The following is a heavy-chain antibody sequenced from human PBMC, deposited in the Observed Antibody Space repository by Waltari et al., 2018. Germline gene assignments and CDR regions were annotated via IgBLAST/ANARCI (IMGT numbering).Heavy chain of an antibody. J-gene: IGHJ4*02. CDR1: GFPVSSYE. CDR3: ARQNWNYAL. D-gene: IGHD1-7*01. CDR2: ISSSGSTI. V-gene: IGHV3-48*03. Sequence: EVQLVESGGGLVQPGGSLSPSCAALGFPVSSYEMPWVRQAPGKGLEWVSYISSSGSTIYYADSVKGRFTISRDNAKNSLYLQMNSLRAEDTAVYYCARQNWNYALWGQGTLVTVSS.